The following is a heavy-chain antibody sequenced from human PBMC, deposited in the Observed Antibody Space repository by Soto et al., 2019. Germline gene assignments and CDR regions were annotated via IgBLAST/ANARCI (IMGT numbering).Heavy chain of an antibody. CDR1: GGTFSSYA. CDR2: IIPIFGTA. J-gene: IGHJ6*02. CDR3: ASMIFGVVINPTSMDV. V-gene: IGHV1-69*13. Sequence: SVKVSCKDSGGTFSSYAISWVRQAPGQGLEWMGGIIPIFGTANYAQKFQGRVTITADESTSTAYMELSSLRSEDTAVYYCASMIFGVVINPTSMDVWGQGTTVTVSS. D-gene: IGHD3-3*01.